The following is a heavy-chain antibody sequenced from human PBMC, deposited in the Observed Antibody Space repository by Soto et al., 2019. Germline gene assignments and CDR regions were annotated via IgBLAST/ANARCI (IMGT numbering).Heavy chain of an antibody. CDR3: ARDWAWDCSSTSCYATYFDY. CDR1: GFTFSSYS. CDR2: ISSSSSYI. J-gene: IGHJ4*02. D-gene: IGHD2-2*01. Sequence: GGSLRLSCAASGFTFSSYSMNWVRQAPGKGLEWVSSISSSSSYIYYADSVKGRFTISRDNAKNSLYLQMNSLRAEDTAVYYCARDWAWDCSSTSCYATYFDYWGQGTLVTVSS. V-gene: IGHV3-21*01.